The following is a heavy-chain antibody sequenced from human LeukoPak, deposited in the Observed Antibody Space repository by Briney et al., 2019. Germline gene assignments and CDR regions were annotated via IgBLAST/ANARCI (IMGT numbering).Heavy chain of an antibody. CDR2: TYYSGST. J-gene: IGHJ4*02. CDR1: GGSISSGDYY. Sequence: SETLSLTCTVSGGSISSGDYYWSWIRQPPGKGLEWIGYTYYSGSTYYNPSLKSRVTISVDTSKNQFSLKLSSVTAADTAVYYCARGAYCGGDCYPNFDYWGQGTLVTVSS. CDR3: ARGAYCGGDCYPNFDY. D-gene: IGHD2-21*02. V-gene: IGHV4-30-4*01.